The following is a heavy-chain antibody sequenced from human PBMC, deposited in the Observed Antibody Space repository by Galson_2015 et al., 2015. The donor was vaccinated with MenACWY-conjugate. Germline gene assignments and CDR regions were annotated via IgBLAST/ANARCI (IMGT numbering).Heavy chain of an antibody. CDR3: ARFRGHSSSWGVY. J-gene: IGHJ4*02. D-gene: IGHD6-13*01. V-gene: IGHV3-11*03. CDR1: GFTFTDYY. Sequence: SLRLSCAASGFTFTDYYMSWIRQAPGKGLEWVSYISSSGGYTTYADSVKGRFTISRDNAKNSLYLQMNSLRVEDTAVYYYARFRGHSSSWGVYWGQGTLVTVSS. CDR2: ISSSGGYT.